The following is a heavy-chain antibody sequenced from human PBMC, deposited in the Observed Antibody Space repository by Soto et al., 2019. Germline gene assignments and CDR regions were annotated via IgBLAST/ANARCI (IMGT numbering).Heavy chain of an antibody. D-gene: IGHD5-12*01. J-gene: IGHJ4*02. CDR3: ARARDSGYDFYS. CDR1: GFTFSDYY. V-gene: IGHV3-11*05. CDR2: ITTSGSYK. Sequence: QEELVESGGGLVQPGGSLRLSCAASGFTFSDYYMTWIRQVPGKGLEYISYITTSGSYKNYADSVKGRFSVTRDNSRNSLYLQMDSLRVGDTAIYYCARARDSGYDFYSWGQGTLVTVSS.